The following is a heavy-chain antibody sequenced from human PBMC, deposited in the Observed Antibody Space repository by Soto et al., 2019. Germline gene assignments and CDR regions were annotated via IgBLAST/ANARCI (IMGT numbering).Heavy chain of an antibody. J-gene: IGHJ4*02. Sequence: GGSLRLSCAASGFTFSSYAMSWVRQAPGKGLEWVSAISGSGGSTYYADSVKGRFTISRDNSKNTLYLQMNSLRAEDTAVYYCAKGLVIAVAGTTYYFDYWGQGTLVTVSS. CDR2: ISGSGGST. D-gene: IGHD6-19*01. CDR3: AKGLVIAVAGTTYYFDY. V-gene: IGHV3-23*01. CDR1: GFTFSSYA.